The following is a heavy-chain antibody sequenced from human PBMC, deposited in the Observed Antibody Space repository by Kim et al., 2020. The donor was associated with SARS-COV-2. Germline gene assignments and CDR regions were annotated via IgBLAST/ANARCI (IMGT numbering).Heavy chain of an antibody. CDR3: AKTAAPYYDSSGSQHPY. D-gene: IGHD3-22*01. CDR2: ISGSGGST. V-gene: IGHV3-23*01. Sequence: GGSLRLSCAASGFTFSSYAMSWVRQAPGKGLEWVSAISGSGGSTYYADSVKGRFTISRDNSKNTLYLQMNSLRAEDTAVYYCAKTAAPYYDSSGSQHPYWGQGTLVTVSS. CDR1: GFTFSSYA. J-gene: IGHJ4*02.